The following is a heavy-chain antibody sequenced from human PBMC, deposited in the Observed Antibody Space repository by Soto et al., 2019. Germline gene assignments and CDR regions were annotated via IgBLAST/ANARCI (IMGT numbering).Heavy chain of an antibody. CDR2: ISWNSGSI. CDR1: GFTFDDYA. Sequence: GGSLRLFCAASGFTFDDYAMHWVRQAPGKGLEWVSGISWNSGSIGYADSVKGRFTISRDNAKNSLYLQMNSLRAEDTALYYCAKDRLCFGELFDYFDYWGQGTLVTVSS. CDR3: AKDRLCFGELFDYFDY. J-gene: IGHJ4*02. V-gene: IGHV3-9*01. D-gene: IGHD3-10*01.